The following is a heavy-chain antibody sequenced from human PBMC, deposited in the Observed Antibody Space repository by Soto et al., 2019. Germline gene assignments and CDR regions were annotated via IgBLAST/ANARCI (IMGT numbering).Heavy chain of an antibody. CDR1: GYTFSAYY. CDR3: AKIATAGDFDP. Sequence: ASLKVSCKASGYTFSAYYMHWVRQAPGQGLEWMGWINPNSGDTNYAQKFQGRVTMTRDTSISTAYMELSRLRSDDTAMYYCAKIATAGDFDPWGQGTLVTVSS. J-gene: IGHJ5*02. CDR2: INPNSGDT. V-gene: IGHV1-2*02. D-gene: IGHD6-13*01.